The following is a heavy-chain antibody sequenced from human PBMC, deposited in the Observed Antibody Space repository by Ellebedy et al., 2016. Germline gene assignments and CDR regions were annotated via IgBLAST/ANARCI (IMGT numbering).Heavy chain of an antibody. Sequence: GESLKISCAAPGFTLSNFWIHWVRQAPGKGLVWVSRINEGGSDSMYAEAVKGRFTISKDIAKNTVYLQMNSLRAEDTAVYYCARSNRSRSGWYSYYYYGMDVWGQGTAVTVSS. D-gene: IGHD6-19*01. V-gene: IGHV3-74*03. CDR3: ARSNRSRSGWYSYYYYGMDV. CDR1: GFTLSNFW. CDR2: INEGGSDS. J-gene: IGHJ6*02.